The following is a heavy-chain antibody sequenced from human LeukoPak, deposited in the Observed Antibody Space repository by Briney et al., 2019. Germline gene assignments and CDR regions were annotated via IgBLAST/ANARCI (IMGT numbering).Heavy chain of an antibody. CDR3: AKDAALYSSSWYPFDY. Sequence: GGSLRLSCAASGFTFSSHSMNWVRQAPGKGLEWVSYISSSSSTIYYADSVKGRFTISRDNAKNSLYLQMNSLRAEDTAVYYCAKDAALYSSSWYPFDYWGQGTLVTVSS. V-gene: IGHV3-48*01. D-gene: IGHD6-13*01. CDR1: GFTFSSHS. J-gene: IGHJ4*02. CDR2: ISSSSSTI.